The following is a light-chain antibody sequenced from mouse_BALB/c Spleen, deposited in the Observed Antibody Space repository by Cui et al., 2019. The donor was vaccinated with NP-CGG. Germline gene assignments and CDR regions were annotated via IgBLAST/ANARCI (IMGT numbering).Light chain of an antibody. V-gene: IGLV1*01. J-gene: IGLJ1*01. CDR1: TGAVTTSNY. CDR2: GTN. CDR3: ALWYSNHWV. Sequence: AVVTQASTLTTSPGKTVTLTCRSSTGAVTTSNYANWVQEKPDHLFTGLIGGTNNRAPGVPARFSGSLIGDKAALTITGAQTEDEAIYFCALWYSNHWVFGGGTKLTVL.